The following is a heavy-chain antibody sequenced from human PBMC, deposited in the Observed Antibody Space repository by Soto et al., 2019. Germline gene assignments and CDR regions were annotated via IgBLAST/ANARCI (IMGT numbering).Heavy chain of an antibody. CDR3: VKLFAF. V-gene: IGHV3-48*01. CDR1: GFTFRTYD. Sequence: GSLRLSCAASGFTFRTYDMNWVRQAPGKGLEWVSFISSSGKTIYYADSVRGRFTISRGNAKNSLYLQMNSLRAEDTAIYYCVKLFAFWGQGALVTVSS. J-gene: IGHJ4*02. CDR2: ISSSGKTI.